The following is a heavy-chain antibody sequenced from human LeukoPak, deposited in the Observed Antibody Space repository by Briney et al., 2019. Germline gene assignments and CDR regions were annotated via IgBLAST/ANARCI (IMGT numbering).Heavy chain of an antibody. J-gene: IGHJ4*02. V-gene: IGHV3-21*01. CDR1: GFTFSSYS. CDR2: ISSSSSYI. D-gene: IGHD6-19*01. Sequence: GGSLRLSCAASGFTFSSYSMNWVRQAPGKGLEGVSSISSSSSYIYYADSVKGRFTISRDNAKNSLYLQMNSLRAEDTAVYYCARFLAVAGDGFDYWGQGTLVTVSS. CDR3: ARFLAVAGDGFDY.